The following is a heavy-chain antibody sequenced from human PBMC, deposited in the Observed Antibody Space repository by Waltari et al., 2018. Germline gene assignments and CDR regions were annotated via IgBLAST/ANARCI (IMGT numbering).Heavy chain of an antibody. V-gene: IGHV1-8*01. J-gene: IGHJ4*02. CDR3: ARRLAVAGPRVPFDY. Sequence: QVQLVQSGAEVKKPGASVKVSCKASGYTFTSYDINWVRQANGQGLEWMGWKNPNSGNTGYAQKFQGRVTMTRNTSRSTAYMELSSLRSEDTAVYYCARRLAVAGPRVPFDYWGQGTLVTVSS. CDR1: GYTFTSYD. D-gene: IGHD6-19*01. CDR2: KNPNSGNT.